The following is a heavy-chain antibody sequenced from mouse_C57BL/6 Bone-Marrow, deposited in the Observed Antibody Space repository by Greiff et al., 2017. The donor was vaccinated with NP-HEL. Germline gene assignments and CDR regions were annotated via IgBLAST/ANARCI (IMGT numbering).Heavy chain of an antibody. J-gene: IGHJ3*01. V-gene: IGHV1-81*01. CDR1: GYTFTSYG. CDR2: IYPRSCNT. Sequence: VQLVESGAELARPGASVKLSCKASGYTFTSYGISWVKQRTGQGLEWIGEIYPRSCNTYYNEKFKGKAPLTSDKSSSTAYMELRSLTSEDSAVYFCARDAWFAYWGQGTLVTVSA. CDR3: ARDAWFAY.